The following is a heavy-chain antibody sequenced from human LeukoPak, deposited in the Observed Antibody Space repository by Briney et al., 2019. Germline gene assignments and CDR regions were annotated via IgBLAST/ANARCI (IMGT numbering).Heavy chain of an antibody. CDR1: GFIFSNYG. CDR3: ARAPYRTDAFDI. J-gene: IGHJ3*02. Sequence: GGSLRLSCAASGFIFSNYGMHWARQAPGKGLEWVAVIWYDGSNKYYADSVKGRFTISRDNSKNTLYLQMNSLRAEDTAVYYCARAPYRTDAFDIWGQGTMVTVSS. D-gene: IGHD1-14*01. V-gene: IGHV3-33*01. CDR2: IWYDGSNK.